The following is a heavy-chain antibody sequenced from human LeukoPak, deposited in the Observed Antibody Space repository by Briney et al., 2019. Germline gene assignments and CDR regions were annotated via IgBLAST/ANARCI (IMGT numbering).Heavy chain of an antibody. V-gene: IGHV3-23*01. CDR1: GFTFSSYA. Sequence: GGSLRLSCAASGFTFSSYAMSWVRQAPGKGLEWVSGISGSAIGTYYADSVKGRLTISRDNSKNTLYLQMNSLTAEDTAVYYCAKANYGSGSYYEDYWGQGTLVTVSS. D-gene: IGHD3-10*01. CDR3: AKANYGSGSYYEDY. J-gene: IGHJ4*02. CDR2: ISGSAIGT.